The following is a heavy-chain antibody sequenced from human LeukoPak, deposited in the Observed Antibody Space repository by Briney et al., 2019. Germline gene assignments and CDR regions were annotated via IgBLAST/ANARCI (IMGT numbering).Heavy chain of an antibody. CDR1: GFTVCSNY. D-gene: IGHD6-19*01. CDR3: ARGSLWKVADTEA. V-gene: IGHV3-66*02. J-gene: IGHJ5*02. Sequence: PGGSLRLSCAASGFTVCSNYMTWVRQAPGKGLDWVSIIYSDGKLYYSDSVKGRFTISRDNSKNTLYLQMNSLRPEDTAMYYCARGSLWKVADTEAWGQGTLVTVSS. CDR2: IYSDGKL.